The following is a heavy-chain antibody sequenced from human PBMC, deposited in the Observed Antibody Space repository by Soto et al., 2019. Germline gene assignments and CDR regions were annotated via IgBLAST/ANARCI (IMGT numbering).Heavy chain of an antibody. D-gene: IGHD2-2*01. CDR3: ARTLMAGYGSSSSCASYFFDY. V-gene: IGHV3-23*01. J-gene: IGHJ4*02. Sequence: GGSLRLSCAASGFTFSSYAMSWVRQTPGKGLAWVSVIDSGGSTYYADSVKGRFTISRDNSKNTLHLQMNSLRAEDTAIFYCARTLMAGYGSSSSCASYFFDYWGQGSLVTVSS. CDR1: GFTFSSYA. CDR2: IDSGGST.